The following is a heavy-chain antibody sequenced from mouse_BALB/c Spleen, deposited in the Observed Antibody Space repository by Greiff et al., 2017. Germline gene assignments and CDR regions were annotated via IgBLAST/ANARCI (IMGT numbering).Heavy chain of an antibody. CDR3: ANYGYDGDYFDY. D-gene: IGHD2-2*01. CDR2: ISYSGST. Sequence: EVQLKESGPGLVKPSQSLSLTCTVTGYSITSDYAWNWIRQFPGNKLEWMGYISYSGSTSYNPSLKSRISITRDTSKNQFFLQLNSVTTEDTATYYCANYGYDGDYFDYWGQGTTLTVSS. CDR1: GYSITSDYA. V-gene: IGHV3-2*02. J-gene: IGHJ2*01.